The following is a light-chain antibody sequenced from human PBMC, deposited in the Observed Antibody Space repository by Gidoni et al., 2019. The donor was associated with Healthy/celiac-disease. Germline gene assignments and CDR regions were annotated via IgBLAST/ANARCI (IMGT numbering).Light chain of an antibody. J-gene: IGKJ4*01. CDR3: QQRSNWPPLT. CDR1: QSVSSY. Sequence: EIVLTQSPATLSLSPGESATLSCRASQSVSSYLAWYQQKPGQAPRLLIYDASNRATGIPAMFSGSGSGTDFTLTISSLEPEDFAVYYCQQRSNWPPLTFGGGTKVEIK. CDR2: DAS. V-gene: IGKV3-11*01.